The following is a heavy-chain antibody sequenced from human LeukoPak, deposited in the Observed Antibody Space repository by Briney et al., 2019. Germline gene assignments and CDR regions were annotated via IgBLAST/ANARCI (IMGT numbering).Heavy chain of an antibody. J-gene: IGHJ4*02. Sequence: GGSLRLSCAASGFTFSSYAMSWVRQAPGKGLEWVSSITSSNNYIYYGDSVKGRFTISRDDAKNSLFLQMNSLRAEDTAAYYCARELQSPYFDYWGQGTLVTVSS. CDR3: ARELQSPYFDY. V-gene: IGHV3-21*01. CDR1: GFTFSSYA. CDR2: ITSSNNYI.